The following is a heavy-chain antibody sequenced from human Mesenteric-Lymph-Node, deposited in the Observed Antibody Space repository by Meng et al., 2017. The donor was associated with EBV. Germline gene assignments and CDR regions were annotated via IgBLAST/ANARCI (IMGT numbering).Heavy chain of an antibody. Sequence: QPQLQESGSGLVRPSQTLSLTCAASGGSIISGGYSWSWIRQAPGKGLEWIGFIYHSGTTYLNPSLRSRVNLSVDTSKNQFSLNLRSVSAADTAIYYCARSAGGDYFDYWGQGTLVTVSS. CDR2: IYHSGTT. J-gene: IGHJ4*02. V-gene: IGHV4-30-2*01. CDR1: GGSIISGGYS. D-gene: IGHD1-26*01. CDR3: ARSAGGDYFDY.